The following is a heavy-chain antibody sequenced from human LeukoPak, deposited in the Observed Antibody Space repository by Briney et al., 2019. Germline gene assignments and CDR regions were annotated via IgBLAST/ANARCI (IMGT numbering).Heavy chain of an antibody. D-gene: IGHD3-22*01. CDR2: IWYDGSNK. V-gene: IGHV3-33*01. CDR3: AREGDSSGYYHGPDFDY. J-gene: IGHJ4*02. CDR1: GFTFSSYG. Sequence: SLRLSCAASGFTFSSYGMHWVRQAPGKGLEWVAVIWYDGSNKYYADSVKGRFTISRDNSKNTLYLQMNSLRAEDTAVYYCAREGDSSGYYHGPDFDYWGQGTLVTVSS.